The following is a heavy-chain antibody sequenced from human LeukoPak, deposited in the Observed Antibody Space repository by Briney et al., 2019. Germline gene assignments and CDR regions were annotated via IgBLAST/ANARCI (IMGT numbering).Heavy chain of an antibody. CDR3: VGEKSFFGEAI. CDR1: GVSITTYY. CDR2: MFYSGTT. Sequence: SETLSLTCTVSGVSITTYYWNWVRQPPGKGLEWVGHMFYSGTTSYNPSLKSRVAISVDTFKSRVSLTVTSVTAADTAVYYCVGEKSFFGEAIWSQGTLVTVSS. J-gene: IGHJ3*02. V-gene: IGHV4-59*01. D-gene: IGHD3-10*01.